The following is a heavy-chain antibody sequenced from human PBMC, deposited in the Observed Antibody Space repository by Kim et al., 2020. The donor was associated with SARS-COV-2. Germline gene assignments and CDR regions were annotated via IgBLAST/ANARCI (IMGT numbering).Heavy chain of an antibody. J-gene: IGHJ3*02. Sequence: GRSLRLSCAASGFTFSSYAMHWVRQAPGKGLEWVAVISYDGSNKYYADSVKGRFTISRDNSKNTLYLQMNSLRAEDTAVYYCARGGDFWWGYYDFAFDI. V-gene: IGHV3-30-3*01. D-gene: IGHD3-3*01. CDR3: ARGGDFWWGYYDFAFDI. CDR1: GFTFSSYA. CDR2: ISYDGSNK.